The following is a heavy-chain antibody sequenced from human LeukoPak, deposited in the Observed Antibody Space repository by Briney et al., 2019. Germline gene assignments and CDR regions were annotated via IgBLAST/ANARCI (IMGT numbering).Heavy chain of an antibody. Sequence: GGSLRLSCAASGFTFNTYSMNWVRQAPGKGLEWISHISSSSSTIYYSDSVKGRFTISRDNAKTSLYLQMNSLRAEDTAVYYCARVYYDILTGYYYDYWGQGTLVTVSS. J-gene: IGHJ4*02. CDR3: ARVYYDILTGYYYDY. CDR2: ISSSSSTI. V-gene: IGHV3-48*01. D-gene: IGHD3-9*01. CDR1: GFTFNTYS.